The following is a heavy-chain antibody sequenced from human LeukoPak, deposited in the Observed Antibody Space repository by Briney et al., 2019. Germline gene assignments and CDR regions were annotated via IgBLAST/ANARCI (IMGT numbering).Heavy chain of an antibody. CDR2: INPYNGNT. CDR3: AREIYGRFDY. CDR1: GYTFTSYG. J-gene: IGHJ4*02. D-gene: IGHD4-17*01. V-gene: IGHV1-18*01. Sequence: ASVKVSCKASGYTFTSYGISWVRQAPGQGPERMGWINPYNGNTNYALKVQGRVTMTTDTSTSTAYLELRSLRSDDTAIYYCAREIYGRFDYWGQGTLVTVSS.